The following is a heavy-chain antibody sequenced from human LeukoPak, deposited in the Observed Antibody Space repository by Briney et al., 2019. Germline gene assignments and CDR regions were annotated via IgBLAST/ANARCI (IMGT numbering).Heavy chain of an antibody. CDR3: ARAYYDSSGYCGVDY. J-gene: IGHJ4*02. V-gene: IGHV1-18*01. D-gene: IGHD3-22*01. CDR2: ISAYNGNT. CDR1: GYTFTSYG. Sequence: ASVKVSCKASGYTFTSYGISWVRQAPGQGLEWMGWISAYNGNTNYAQKLQGRVTMTTDTSTSTAYMELRSLRSDDTAVYYCARAYYDSSGYCGVDYWGQGTLVTVSS.